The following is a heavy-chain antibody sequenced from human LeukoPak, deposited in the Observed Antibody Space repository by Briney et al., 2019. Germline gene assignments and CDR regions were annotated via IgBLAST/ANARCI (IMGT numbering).Heavy chain of an antibody. CDR2: ISSSSSYI. Sequence: RPGGSLSLSCPASGFTFSSYTMTWVRQAPGKGLEWVSSISSSSSYIYYADSVNGRFTISRDNAKNSLYLQMNSLRAEDTAVYYCASGGYGFDYWGQGTLVTVSS. D-gene: IGHD5-12*01. V-gene: IGHV3-21*03. J-gene: IGHJ4*02. CDR1: GFTFSSYT. CDR3: ASGGYGFDY.